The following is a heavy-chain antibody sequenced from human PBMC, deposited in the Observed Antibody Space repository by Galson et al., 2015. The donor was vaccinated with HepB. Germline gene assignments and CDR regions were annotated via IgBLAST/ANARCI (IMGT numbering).Heavy chain of an antibody. CDR2: MHYSGST. CDR3: ARKTYDSSGYYPRVPYYFDY. V-gene: IGHV4-31*03. D-gene: IGHD3-22*01. CDR1: GGSISSGGYY. Sequence: LSLTCTVSGGSISSGGYYWSWIRQHPGKGLEWIGYMHYSGSTYYNPSLKSRVTISVDTSKNQLSLKLSSVTAADTAVYYCARKTYDSSGYYPRVPYYFDYWGQGTLVTVSS. J-gene: IGHJ4*02.